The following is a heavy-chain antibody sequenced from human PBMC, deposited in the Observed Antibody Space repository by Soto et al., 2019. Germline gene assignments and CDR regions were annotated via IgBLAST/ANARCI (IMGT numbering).Heavy chain of an antibody. V-gene: IGHV3-9*01. J-gene: IGHJ4*02. D-gene: IGHD6-13*01. Sequence: EVQLVESGGGLVQPGMSLRLSCAASGFTFDDYAMHWVGQAPGKGLEWVSGISWNSFSIGYADSVKGRFTIYRDNAKNSLYLQMNSLRSADTALYFCAKVSEIGAAAGYLDYGGPGTLVTVSS. CDR2: ISWNSFSI. CDR1: GFTFDDYA. CDR3: AKVSEIGAAAGYLDY.